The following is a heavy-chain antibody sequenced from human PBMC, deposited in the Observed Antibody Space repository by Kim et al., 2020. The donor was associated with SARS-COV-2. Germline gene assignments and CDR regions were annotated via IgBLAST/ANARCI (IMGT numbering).Heavy chain of an antibody. D-gene: IGHD2-2*01. CDR2: ISWNSGSI. J-gene: IGHJ3*02. Sequence: GGSLRLSCAASGFTFDDYAMHWVRQAPGKGLEWVSGISWNSGSIGYADSVKGRFTISRDNAKNSLYLQMNSLRAEDTALYYCAKGPRDHWYQLLAAFDIWGQGTMVTVSS. CDR3: AKGPRDHWYQLLAAFDI. CDR1: GFTFDDYA. V-gene: IGHV3-9*01.